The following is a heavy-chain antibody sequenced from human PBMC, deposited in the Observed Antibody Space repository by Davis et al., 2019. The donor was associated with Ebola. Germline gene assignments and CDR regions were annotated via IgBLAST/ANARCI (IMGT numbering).Heavy chain of an antibody. CDR2: ISSSSSYI. CDR3: ARDLYLRAAAGTGPRGGGYYFDY. D-gene: IGHD6-13*01. J-gene: IGHJ4*02. V-gene: IGHV3-21*01. Sequence: PGGSLRLSCAASGFTFSSYSMNWVRQAPGKGLEWVSSISSSSSYIYYADSVKGRFTISRDNSKNTLYLQMNSLRAEDTAVYYCARDLYLRAAAGTGPRGGGYYFDYWGQGTLVTVSS. CDR1: GFTFSSYS.